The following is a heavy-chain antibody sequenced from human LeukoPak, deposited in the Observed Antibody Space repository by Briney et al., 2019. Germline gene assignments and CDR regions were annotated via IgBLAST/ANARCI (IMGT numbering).Heavy chain of an antibody. CDR2: IYYSGST. D-gene: IGHD3-3*01. CDR1: GGSISSGDYY. V-gene: IGHV4-30-4*01. CDR3: ARRHTMTEFDY. J-gene: IGHJ4*02. Sequence: SQTLSLTSTVSGGSISSGDYYWSWIRQPPGKGLEWIGYIYYSGSTYCNPSLKSRVTISVDTSKNQFSLKLSSVTAADTAVYYCARRHTMTEFDYWGQGTLVTVSS.